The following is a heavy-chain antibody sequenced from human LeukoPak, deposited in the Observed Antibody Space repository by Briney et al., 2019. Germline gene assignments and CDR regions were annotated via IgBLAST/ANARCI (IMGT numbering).Heavy chain of an antibody. Sequence: SETLSLTCTVSGGSISSHYWSWIRQPPGKGLEWIGYISYSGSTNYNPSLKGRVTISADTSKNQFSLRLSSVTAADTAVYYCARSGHYYDSSGYYSNWGQGTLVTVSS. CDR3: ARSGHYYDSSGYYSN. V-gene: IGHV4-59*11. CDR1: GGSISSHY. D-gene: IGHD3-22*01. CDR2: ISYSGST. J-gene: IGHJ4*02.